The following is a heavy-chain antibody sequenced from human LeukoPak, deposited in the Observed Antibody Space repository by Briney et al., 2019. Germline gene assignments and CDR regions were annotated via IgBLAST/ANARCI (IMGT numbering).Heavy chain of an antibody. CDR2: IQAGGDEK. CDR3: ARDTPGYGGDDFDY. V-gene: IGHV3-30*02. Sequence: GGSLRLSCAASGFTFSTYGMHWVRQAPGKGLEWMTFIQAGGDEKYYAESVKGRFTVSRDNSKNTLYLQMNSLRAEYTAVYYCARDTPGYGGDDFDYWGQGALVTVSS. J-gene: IGHJ4*02. D-gene: IGHD4-23*01. CDR1: GFTFSTYG.